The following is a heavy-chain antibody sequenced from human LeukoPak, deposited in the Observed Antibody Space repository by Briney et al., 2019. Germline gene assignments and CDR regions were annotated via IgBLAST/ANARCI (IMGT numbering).Heavy chain of an antibody. CDR1: VGSINTVSYS. CDR2: IYSGGT. J-gene: IGHJ4*02. V-gene: IGHV4-39*01. Sequence: SETLSLTCIVSVGSINTVSYSWDWIRQPPGKGLEWIGDIYSGGTSYNPSLRSRVTISVDTSKNHFSLKLNSVTAADTAIYYCARHTSGSSRLFDYWGQESLVTVSS. D-gene: IGHD5-12*01. CDR3: ARHTSGSSRLFDY.